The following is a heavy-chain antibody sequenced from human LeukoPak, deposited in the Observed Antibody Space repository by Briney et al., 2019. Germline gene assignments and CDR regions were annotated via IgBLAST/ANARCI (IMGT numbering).Heavy chain of an antibody. J-gene: IGHJ4*02. CDR2: ISRSSSTI. V-gene: IGHV3-48*01. CDR3: TRLSRYGNRWYYVDY. Sequence: GGSLRLSCAASGFTFSSYSMNWVRQAPGKGMEWVSYISRSSSTIFYADSVKGRFTISRDNAKNSLYLQMNSLKTEDTAVYYCTRLSRYGNRWYYVDYWGQGTLVTVSS. CDR1: GFTFSSYS. D-gene: IGHD6-13*01.